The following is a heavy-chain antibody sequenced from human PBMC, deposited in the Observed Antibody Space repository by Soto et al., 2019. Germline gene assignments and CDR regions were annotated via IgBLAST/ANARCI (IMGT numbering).Heavy chain of an antibody. V-gene: IGHV3-9*01. CDR3: AKGRYSSSWYYYGMDV. Sequence: LRLSCAASGFTFDDYAMHWVRQAPGKGLEWVSGISWNSGSIGYADFVKGRFTISRDNAKNSLYLQMNSLRAEDTALYYCAKGRYSSSWYYYGMDVWGQGTTVTVSS. J-gene: IGHJ6*02. CDR1: GFTFDDYA. CDR2: ISWNSGSI. D-gene: IGHD6-13*01.